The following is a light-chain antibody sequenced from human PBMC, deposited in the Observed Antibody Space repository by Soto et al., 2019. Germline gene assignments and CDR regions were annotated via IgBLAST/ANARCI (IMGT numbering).Light chain of an antibody. CDR2: DVS. J-gene: IGLJ1*01. Sequence: QSVLTQPASVSGSPGQSITISCTGTSSDVGGYNYVYWYQQHPGKAPKLILCDVSNRPSGVSDRFSGSKSGNTASLTISGLQTEDEADYYCSSYTTSSTYVFGTGTKLTVL. CDR3: SSYTTSSTYV. CDR1: SSDVGGYNY. V-gene: IGLV2-14*01.